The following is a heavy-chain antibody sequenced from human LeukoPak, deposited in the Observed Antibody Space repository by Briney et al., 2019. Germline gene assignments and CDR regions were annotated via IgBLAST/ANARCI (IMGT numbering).Heavy chain of an antibody. CDR2: ISGSGGST. J-gene: IGHJ4*02. CDR1: GFTLSSYA. D-gene: IGHD5-18*01. CDR3: ANNLVWGYSYGIAFDY. V-gene: IGHV3-23*01. Sequence: GGSLRLSCAASGFTLSSYAMSWVRQAPGRGLEWVSAISGSGGSTYYADSVKGRFTISRDNPKNTLYLQMNSLRAEDTAVYYCANNLVWGYSYGIAFDYWGQGTLVTVSS.